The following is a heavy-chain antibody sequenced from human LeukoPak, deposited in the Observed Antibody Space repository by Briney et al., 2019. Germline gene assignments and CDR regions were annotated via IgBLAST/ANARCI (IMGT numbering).Heavy chain of an antibody. D-gene: IGHD1-26*01. J-gene: IGHJ4*02. CDR3: ATLRSWSPDYFDH. Sequence: PSETLSLTCTVSGGSISSYYWSWIRQPPGKGLEWIGYIYYSGSTNYNPSLKSRVTISVDTSKNQFSLKLRSVTAADTAVYYCATLRSWSPDYFDHWGQGTLVTVSS. CDR1: GGSISSYY. V-gene: IGHV4-59*12. CDR2: IYYSGST.